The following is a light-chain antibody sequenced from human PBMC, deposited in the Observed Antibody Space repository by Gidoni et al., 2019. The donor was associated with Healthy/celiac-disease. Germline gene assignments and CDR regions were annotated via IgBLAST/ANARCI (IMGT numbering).Light chain of an antibody. CDR1: QSISSW. V-gene: IGKV1-5*03. Sequence: DIQMTQSPSTLSASVGDRVTITCRASQSISSWLAWYQQKPGKAPKLQIYKASSLESGVPSRFSGSGSGTEFTLTISSLQPDDFATYYCQSRVFGGGTKVEIK. CDR2: KAS. CDR3: QSRV. J-gene: IGKJ4*01.